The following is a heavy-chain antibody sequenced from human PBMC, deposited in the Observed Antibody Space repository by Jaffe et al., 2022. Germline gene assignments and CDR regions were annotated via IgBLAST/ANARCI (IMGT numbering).Heavy chain of an antibody. CDR2: VDPEDGET. CDR1: GYTFTDYY. Sequence: EVQLVQSGAEVKKPGATVKISCKVSGYTFTDYYMHWVQQAPGKGLEWMGLVDPEDGETIYAEKFQGRVTITADTSTDTAYMELSSLRSEDTAVYYCATTSMVGYCSSTSCYAGVAFDIWGQGTMVTVSS. D-gene: IGHD2-2*01. V-gene: IGHV1-69-2*01. J-gene: IGHJ3*02. CDR3: ATTSMVGYCSSTSCYAGVAFDI.